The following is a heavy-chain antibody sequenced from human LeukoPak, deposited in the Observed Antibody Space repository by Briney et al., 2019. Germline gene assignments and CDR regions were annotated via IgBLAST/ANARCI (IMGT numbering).Heavy chain of an antibody. D-gene: IGHD1-1*01. J-gene: IGHJ4*02. CDR2: ISSSSNYI. V-gene: IGHV3-21*01. CDR3: ARVGTRAD. Sequence: GGSLRLSCAASGFTFSSYTMNWVRQAPGKGLEWVSSISSSSNYIHYADSLKGRFTITRDNANNSLYLQMNSLRAEDTAVYYCARVGTRADWGQGTLVTVSS. CDR1: GFTFSSYT.